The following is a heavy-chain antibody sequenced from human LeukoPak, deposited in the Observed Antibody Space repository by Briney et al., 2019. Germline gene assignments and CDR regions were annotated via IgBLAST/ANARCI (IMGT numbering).Heavy chain of an antibody. V-gene: IGHV1-2*02. CDR1: GYTFTGYY. Sequence: ASVKVSCKTSGYTFTGYYMHWVRQAPGQGLEWMGWIYPNSGVTNSPQKFQGRVTMTRDTSISTAYMELSSLRSDDTAVYYCVRLWGKFDAFDIWGQGTMVTVSS. CDR2: IYPNSGVT. CDR3: VRLWGKFDAFDI. D-gene: IGHD7-27*01. J-gene: IGHJ3*02.